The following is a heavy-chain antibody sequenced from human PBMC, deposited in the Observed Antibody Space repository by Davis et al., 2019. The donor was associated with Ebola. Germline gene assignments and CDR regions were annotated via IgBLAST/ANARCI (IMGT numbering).Heavy chain of an antibody. J-gene: IGHJ5*02. CDR2: IYRDGRM. D-gene: IGHD2/OR15-2a*01. Sequence: GESLKISCAASGFIVSDKYMSWVRQAPGKGLEWVSVIYRDGRMYHADSVKGRFTISRDNSKNTLYLQMNSLRVQDTAVYYCARDPDTSGYYSWFDPWGQGTLVTVSS. V-gene: IGHV3-66*01. CDR1: GFIVSDKY. CDR3: ARDPDTSGYYSWFDP.